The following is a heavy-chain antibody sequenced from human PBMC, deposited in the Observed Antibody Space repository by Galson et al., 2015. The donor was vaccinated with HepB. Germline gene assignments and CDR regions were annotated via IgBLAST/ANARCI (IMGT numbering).Heavy chain of an antibody. CDR3: AREGSGSYQYCFDS. CDR1: GYTFTGNF. CDR2: INPNNGDT. V-gene: IGHV1-2*02. J-gene: IGHJ4*02. Sequence: SVKVSCKASGYTFTGNFIHWVRQAPGQGLEWMGWINPNNGDTKYAQKFQGRVTMTRDTSSSTAYMELSNLISDDTALYYCAREGSGSYQYCFDSWGQGALVTVSS. D-gene: IGHD1-26*01.